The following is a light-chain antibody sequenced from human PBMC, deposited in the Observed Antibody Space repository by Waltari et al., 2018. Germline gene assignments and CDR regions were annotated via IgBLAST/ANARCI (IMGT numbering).Light chain of an antibody. J-gene: IGKJ4*01. CDR1: QGISNW. Sequence: IQMTQSPSSLSASVGDRVTITCRASQGISNWLAWYQQKPGKAPKLLIYRASNLETGVPSRFSGSGSGTGFTLTISSLQPEDIATYYCQQHDNSPLTFGGGTKVEIK. CDR3: QQHDNSPLT. CDR2: RAS. V-gene: IGKV1-33*01.